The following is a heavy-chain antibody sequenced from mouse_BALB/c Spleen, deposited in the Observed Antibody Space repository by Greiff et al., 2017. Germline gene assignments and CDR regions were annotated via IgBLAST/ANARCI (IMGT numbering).Heavy chain of an antibody. CDR3: AREGVLDY. V-gene: IGHV14-3*02. J-gene: IGHJ2*01. CDR1: GFNIKDTY. Sequence: EVQLVESGAELVKPGASVKLSCTASGFNIKDTYMHWVKQRPEQGLEWIGRIDPANGNTKYDPKFQGKATITADTSSNTAYLQLSSLTSEDTAVYYCAREGVLDYWGQGTTLTVAA. CDR2: IDPANGNT.